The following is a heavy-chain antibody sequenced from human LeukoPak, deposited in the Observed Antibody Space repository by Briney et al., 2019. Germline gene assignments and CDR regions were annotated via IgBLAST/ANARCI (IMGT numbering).Heavy chain of an antibody. J-gene: IGHJ4*02. CDR3: AKLVGATAFDY. D-gene: IGHD1-26*01. CDR1: GFTFNTYS. CDR2: IDSSGGYM. V-gene: IGHV3-21*04. Sequence: KTGGSLRLSCEASGFTFNTYSMNWARQAPGKGLEWVSSIDSSGGYMFYADSVKGRFTISRDNSKNTLYLQMNSLRAEDTAVYYCAKLVGATAFDYWGQGTLVTVSS.